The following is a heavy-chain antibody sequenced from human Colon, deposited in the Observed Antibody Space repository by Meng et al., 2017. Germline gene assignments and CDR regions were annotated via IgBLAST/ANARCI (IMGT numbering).Heavy chain of an antibody. CDR2: VYHRGDT. CDR3: GRDQGRQLINH. J-gene: IGHJ4*02. D-gene: IGHD1-1*01. Sequence: QGRRRGSGPGLVKPSGTLSLTCPVLGDSIRSEIWWSWGRQPPGKGLEWIGEVYHRGDTNYNPSLKSRVVISVDRSKNQFSLNLSSVTAADTAVYYCGRDQGRQLINHWGQGTLVTVSS. CDR1: GDSIRSEIW. V-gene: IGHV4-4*02.